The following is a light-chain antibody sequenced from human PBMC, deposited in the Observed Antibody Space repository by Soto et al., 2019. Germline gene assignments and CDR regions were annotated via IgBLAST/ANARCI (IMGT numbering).Light chain of an antibody. CDR2: DAS. CDR3: QQYESSLLT. CDR1: QSISRS. J-gene: IGKJ4*01. Sequence: DIQMTQSPSTLSAFVGDRVTITCRASQSISRSLAWYQQKPGKAPKLLIYDASSLESGVPSRFSGSGSGTEFTLTIASLQPDDFATYYCQQYESSLLTFGGGTKVDIK. V-gene: IGKV1-5*01.